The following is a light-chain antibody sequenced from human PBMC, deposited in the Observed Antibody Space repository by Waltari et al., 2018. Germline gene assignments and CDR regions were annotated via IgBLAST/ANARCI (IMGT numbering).Light chain of an antibody. CDR2: KAS. V-gene: IGKV1-5*03. CDR3: HQYNTLPLT. Sequence: DVQLTHSPSTLSASVGDRATMTCRASESVKNNLAWYQHQPGKAPKVLVHKASRLESGVASRFSGSGYGTEFTLTISSLEPDDFATYYCHQYNTLPLTFGGGTKVEIK. J-gene: IGKJ4*01. CDR1: ESVKNN.